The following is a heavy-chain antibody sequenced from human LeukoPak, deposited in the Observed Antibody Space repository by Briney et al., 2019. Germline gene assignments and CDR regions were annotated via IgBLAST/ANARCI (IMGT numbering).Heavy chain of an antibody. CDR2: ISWNSGSI. CDR1: GFTFDDYA. J-gene: IGHJ5*02. Sequence: GRSLRLSCAASGFTFDDYAMHWVRQAPGKGLEWVSGISWNSGSIGYADSVKGRFTISRDNAKNSLYLQMNSLRAEDTALYYCAKEGRVSIAAYRGLDPWGQGTLVTVSS. CDR3: AKEGRVSIAAYRGLDP. D-gene: IGHD6-6*01. V-gene: IGHV3-9*01.